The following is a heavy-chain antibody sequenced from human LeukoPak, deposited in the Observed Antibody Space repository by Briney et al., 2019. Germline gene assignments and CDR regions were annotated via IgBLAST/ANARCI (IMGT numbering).Heavy chain of an antibody. Sequence: SETLSLTCTVSGGSISSSSYYWSWIRQPPGKGLEWIGEINHSGSTNYNPSLRSRVTISVDTSKNQFSLKLSSVTAADTAVYYCARGMTAMMDLWGQGTLVTVSS. D-gene: IGHD5-18*01. J-gene: IGHJ4*02. CDR2: INHSGST. V-gene: IGHV4-39*07. CDR3: ARGMTAMMDL. CDR1: GGSISSSSYY.